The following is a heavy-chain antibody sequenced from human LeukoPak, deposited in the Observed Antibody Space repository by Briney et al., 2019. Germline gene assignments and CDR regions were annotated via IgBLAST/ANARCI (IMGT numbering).Heavy chain of an antibody. V-gene: IGHV4-39*07. CDR1: GGSISSSSYY. J-gene: IGHJ5*02. CDR3: ARDHPPGIAAAGTVDP. Sequence: LSETLSLTCTVSGGSISSSSYYWGWIRQPPGKGLEWIGSIYYSGSTYYNPPLKSRVTISVDTSKNQFSLKLSSVTAADTAVYYCARDHPPGIAAAGTVDPWGQGTLVTVSS. D-gene: IGHD6-13*01. CDR2: IYYSGST.